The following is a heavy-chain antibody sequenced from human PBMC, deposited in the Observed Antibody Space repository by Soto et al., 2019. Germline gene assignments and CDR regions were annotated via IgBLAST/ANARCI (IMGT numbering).Heavy chain of an antibody. CDR2: IYYSGNT. CDR3: ARLEGLATISYYFDY. J-gene: IGHJ4*02. D-gene: IGHD3-9*01. Sequence: SETLSLTCTVSGASISSYYWTWIRQPPGKGLEWIGSIYYSGNTNYNPSLKTRVTISLDKSKSQFSLKLNSVTAADSAVYFCARLEGLATISYYFDYWGQGTLVTVSS. V-gene: IGHV4-59*08. CDR1: GASISSYY.